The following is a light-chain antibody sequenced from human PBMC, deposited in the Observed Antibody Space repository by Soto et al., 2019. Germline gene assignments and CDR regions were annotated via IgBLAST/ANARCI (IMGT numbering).Light chain of an antibody. V-gene: IGKV3-20*01. CDR1: QSVSSSY. CDR2: AAS. Sequence: EIVLTQSPGTLSLSPGERATLFCRASQSVSSSYLAWYQQKPGQAPRLLIYAASSRATDIPDRFSGSESGTDFALTINMLEPEDFAVYYCHQYGSSPYTFGPGTKVDIK. CDR3: HQYGSSPYT. J-gene: IGKJ3*01.